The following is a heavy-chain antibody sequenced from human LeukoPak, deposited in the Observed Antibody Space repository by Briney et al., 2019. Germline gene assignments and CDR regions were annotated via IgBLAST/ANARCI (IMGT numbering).Heavy chain of an antibody. J-gene: IGHJ4*02. V-gene: IGHV3-23*01. Sequence: GGSLTLSCAASGFTFISYAMSWVRQARAKGLEGVSVISGSGGSTFYADSVKSRFTISRDNSKNTLYLQMNSLRAEDTAVYYCVKGLSGSSGWYYFDYWGQGTLVTVSS. D-gene: IGHD6-19*01. CDR1: GFTFISYA. CDR2: ISGSGGST. CDR3: VKGLSGSSGWYYFDY.